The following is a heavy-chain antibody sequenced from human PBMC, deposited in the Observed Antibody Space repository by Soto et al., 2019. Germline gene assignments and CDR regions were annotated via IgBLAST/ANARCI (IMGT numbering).Heavy chain of an antibody. CDR3: XXXXXXXXXLEIYYYYYYGMDV. J-gene: IGHJ6*02. V-gene: IGHV1-69*01. Sequence: QVQLVQSGAEVKKPGSSVKVSCKASGGTFGSYAISWVRQAPGQGLEWMGGIIPIPGTANYAQKFQGRVXXAXXEXXXXXXXXXXXXXXXXXXXXXXXXXXXXXXXLEIYYYYYYGMDVWGQGTTVTVSS. CDR2: IIPIPGTA. CDR1: GGTFGSYA.